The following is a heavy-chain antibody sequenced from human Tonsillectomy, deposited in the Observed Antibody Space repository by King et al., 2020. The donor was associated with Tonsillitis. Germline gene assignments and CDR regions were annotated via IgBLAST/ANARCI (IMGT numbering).Heavy chain of an antibody. V-gene: IGHV4-61*02. CDR2: SYTNGET. CDR3: AAGQQPMGLDC. J-gene: IGHJ4*02. Sequence: VQLQESGPGLVKPSQTLSLTFRVSGESIRSGRHYWSWIRQPAGKGLEWIGRSYTNGETNYNPSLKIRVTISLDTSKNQFSLYLTSVTATDTAVYYCAAGQQPMGLDCWGQGTLVTVSS. D-gene: IGHD3-16*01. CDR1: GESIRSGRHY.